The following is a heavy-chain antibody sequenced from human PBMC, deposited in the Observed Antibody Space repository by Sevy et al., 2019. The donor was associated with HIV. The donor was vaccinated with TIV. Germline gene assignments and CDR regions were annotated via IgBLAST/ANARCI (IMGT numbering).Heavy chain of an antibody. CDR3: TKAFTGRYSDY. J-gene: IGHJ4*02. CDR1: GFTFSSNA. V-gene: IGHV3-23*01. Sequence: GGSLRLSCAASGFTFSSNAMTWVRQVPGNGLEWVSTISASGGNTYYADSVKGRFTISRDNSKNTLCLQMNSLSAEDTAVYHCTKAFTGRYSDYWGQGTLVTVSS. CDR2: ISASGGNT. D-gene: IGHD3-10*01.